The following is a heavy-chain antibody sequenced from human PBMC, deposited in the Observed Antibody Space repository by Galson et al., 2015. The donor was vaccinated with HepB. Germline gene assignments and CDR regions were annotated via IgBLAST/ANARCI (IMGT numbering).Heavy chain of an antibody. CDR1: GFIFSGSA. V-gene: IGHV3-73*01. CDR2: IANKVNNYAT. J-gene: IGHJ3*02. Sequence: SLRLSCAASGFIFSGSAVYWVRQASGQGLDWVGRIANKVNNYATSYAASVKGRFTIYRDDSKNTAYLQMNSLKTEDTAVYYCTRRAEAFDIWGQGTMVTVSS. CDR3: TRRAEAFDI.